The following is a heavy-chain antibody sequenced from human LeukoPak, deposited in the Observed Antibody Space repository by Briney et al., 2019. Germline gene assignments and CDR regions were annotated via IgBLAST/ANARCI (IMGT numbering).Heavy chain of an antibody. J-gene: IGHJ2*01. CDR3: ARASLAYCGGDCYYYWYFDL. CDR2: IYHSGST. CDR1: GGSISNYY. D-gene: IGHD2-21*02. Sequence: SETLSLTCTVSGGSISNYYWSWIRQPPGKGLEWIGYIYHSGSTYYNPSLKSRVTISVDRSKNQFSLKLSSVTAADTAVYYCARASLAYCGGDCYYYWYFDLWGRGTLVTVSS. V-gene: IGHV4-59*12.